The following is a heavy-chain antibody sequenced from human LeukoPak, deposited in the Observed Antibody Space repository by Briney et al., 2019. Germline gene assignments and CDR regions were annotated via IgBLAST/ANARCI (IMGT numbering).Heavy chain of an antibody. CDR2: INPNSGGT. Sequence: ASVKVSCKASGYTFTGYYMHWVRQAPGQGLEWMGWINPNSGGTNYAQKFQGRVTMTRDTSISTAYMELSRLRSDDTAVYYCARVWTRGRRGYSYGPKPDDAFDIWGQGTMVTVSS. CDR3: ARVWTRGRRGYSYGPKPDDAFDI. D-gene: IGHD5-18*01. V-gene: IGHV1-2*02. CDR1: GYTFTGYY. J-gene: IGHJ3*02.